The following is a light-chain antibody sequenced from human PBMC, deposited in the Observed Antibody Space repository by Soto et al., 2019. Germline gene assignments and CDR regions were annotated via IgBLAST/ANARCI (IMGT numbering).Light chain of an antibody. CDR2: AAS. V-gene: IGKV1-12*01. J-gene: IGKJ1*01. Sequence: DIQMTQSPSSVSASVGDRITITCRARHDIGGMLAWFQQKPGKAPQYLIQAASILQSGVPSRFSVSGSGTEFILTINYLQPEDFASYFCLQVYSVPRTFGLGTKVEI. CDR3: LQVYSVPRT. CDR1: HDIGGM.